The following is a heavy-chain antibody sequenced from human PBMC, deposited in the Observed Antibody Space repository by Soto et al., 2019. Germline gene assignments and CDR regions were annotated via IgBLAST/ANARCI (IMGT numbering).Heavy chain of an antibody. CDR2: IGGGGSPT. Sequence: EVRLLESGGDLVQPGGSLRLTCAASGFTFSSYAMNWVRQAPGKGLEWVSAIGGGGSPTYYADSVTGRFTVSRDNSRSMLYLHMNHLRAEETAVYFCAKDSSQHYLASSYHWGQGTLVTGSS. D-gene: IGHD3-16*02. CDR1: GFTFSSYA. V-gene: IGHV3-23*01. CDR3: AKDSSQHYLASSYH. J-gene: IGHJ4*02.